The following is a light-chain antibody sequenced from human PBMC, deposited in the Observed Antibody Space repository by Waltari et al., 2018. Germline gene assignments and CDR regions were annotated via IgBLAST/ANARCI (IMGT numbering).Light chain of an antibody. Sequence: DIQLTQSPSFLSASVGDRVTITCRASQDISSYLAWYQQKPGKAPKLLIYAASSLQSVVPPRFSGSGSGSEFTLTISSLQPEDIATYYCQHLHSYPWTFGQGTRVEIK. CDR3: QHLHSYPWT. V-gene: IGKV1-9*01. CDR2: AAS. CDR1: QDISSY. J-gene: IGKJ1*01.